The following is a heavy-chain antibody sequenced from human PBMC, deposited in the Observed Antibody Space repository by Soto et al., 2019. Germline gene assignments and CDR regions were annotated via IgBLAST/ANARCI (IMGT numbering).Heavy chain of an antibody. CDR3: AREVVIKPHTSDFDY. J-gene: IGHJ4*02. D-gene: IGHD3-3*01. CDR1: GFAFSSYS. CDR2: ISSSSSYI. V-gene: IGHV3-21*01. Sequence: GGSLRLSCAASGFAFSSYSMNWVRQAPGKGLEWVSSISSSSSYIYYADSVKGRFTISRDNAKNSLYLQMNSLRAEDTAVYYCAREVVIKPHTSDFDYWGQGTLVTVSS.